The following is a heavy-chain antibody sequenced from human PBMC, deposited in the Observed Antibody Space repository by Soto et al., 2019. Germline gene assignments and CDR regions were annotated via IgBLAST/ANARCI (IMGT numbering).Heavy chain of an antibody. D-gene: IGHD3-9*01. CDR1: DDSINSDKYY. Sequence: QLQLQESGPGLVKPSETLSLTCSVSDDSINSDKYYWGWIRQPPGKGLEWIGSIYYRGNAYYNPYLQTRLTISLDKSRSKFSLKLNSVTAADSAVYFCARLEGLATISYYFDFWGPGALVTVSS. CDR3: ARLEGLATISYYFDF. CDR2: IYYRGNA. J-gene: IGHJ4*02. V-gene: IGHV4-39*01.